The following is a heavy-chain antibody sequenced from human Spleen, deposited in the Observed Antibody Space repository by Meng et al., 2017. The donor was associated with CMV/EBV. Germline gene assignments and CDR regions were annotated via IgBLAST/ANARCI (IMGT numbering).Heavy chain of an antibody. Sequence: SCKASGGTFSSYAISWVRQAPGQGLEWMGWINPNSGGTNYAQKFQGRVSVTRDTSIGTVYMELSRLRSDDTAVYYCATGGGSSGYPDHWGQGTLVTVSS. D-gene: IGHD3-22*01. J-gene: IGHJ4*01. V-gene: IGHV1-2*02. CDR2: INPNSGGT. CDR3: ATGGGSSGYPDH. CDR1: GGTFSSYA.